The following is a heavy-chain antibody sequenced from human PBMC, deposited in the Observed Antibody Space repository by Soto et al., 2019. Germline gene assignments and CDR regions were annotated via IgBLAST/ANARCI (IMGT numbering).Heavy chain of an antibody. V-gene: IGHV4-59*01. CDR3: ARDQRDVRPDFYGLDSGGRVWFDP. D-gene: IGHD3-3*01. Sequence: QVQLQESGPGLVKPSETLSLTCTVSGGSISSYYWSWIRQPPGKGLEWIGYIYYSGSTNYNPYLKSRGTISVETSKNQFSLKLSSVNAADTAVYYCARDQRDVRPDFYGLDSGGRVWFDPWGQRTLVTVSS. CDR1: GGSISSYY. CDR2: IYYSGST. J-gene: IGHJ5*02.